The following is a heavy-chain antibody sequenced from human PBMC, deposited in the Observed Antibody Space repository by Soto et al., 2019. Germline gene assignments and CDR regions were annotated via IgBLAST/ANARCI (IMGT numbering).Heavy chain of an antibody. J-gene: IGHJ4*02. D-gene: IGHD6-19*01. CDR1: GFTFSSYS. CDR2: ISSSGSDI. CDR3: ARDIAVLRXY. V-gene: IGHV3-48*01. Sequence: GGSLRLSCGASGFTFSSYSMNWVRQAPGKGLEGVSFISSSGSDIYYAESVKGRFSISRDNAKNSLFLQMNSLRAEDTAVYYCARDIAVLRXYWGQATLVTVSS.